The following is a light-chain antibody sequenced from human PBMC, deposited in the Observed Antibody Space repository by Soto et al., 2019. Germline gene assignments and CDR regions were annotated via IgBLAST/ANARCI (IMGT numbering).Light chain of an antibody. Sequence: VLTQSPATLSLSPGGRATLSCRASQSIHTSLAWYQQKSGKPPRLVIYDSTLRANGVLDRLGGSGSGTDFTLTISRLEPEDFAVYYCQQYGSSPWTFGQGTKVDIK. V-gene: IGKV3-20*01. CDR2: DST. J-gene: IGKJ1*01. CDR1: QSIHTS. CDR3: QQYGSSPWT.